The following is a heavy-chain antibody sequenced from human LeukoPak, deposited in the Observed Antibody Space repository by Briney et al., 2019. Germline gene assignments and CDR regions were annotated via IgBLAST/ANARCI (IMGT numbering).Heavy chain of an antibody. CDR1: GFTFSSYS. CDR2: IDTSSSYM. D-gene: IGHD3-22*01. CDR3: ARVGTNFYDSNGYLDY. Sequence: GGSLRLSCEASGFTFSSYSMGWVRQAPGKGLEWVSGIDTSSSYMYYADSLEGRFTISRDTAKNSLYLEMNFLRAEDTAVYYCARVGTNFYDSNGYLDYWGQGTLVTVSS. V-gene: IGHV3-21*01. J-gene: IGHJ4*02.